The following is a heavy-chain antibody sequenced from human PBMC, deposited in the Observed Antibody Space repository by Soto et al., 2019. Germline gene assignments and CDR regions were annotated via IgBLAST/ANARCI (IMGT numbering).Heavy chain of an antibody. J-gene: IGHJ6*02. CDR2: ISGSGGST. V-gene: IGHV3-23*01. Sequence: EVQLLESGGGLVQPGGSLRLSCAASGFTFSSYAMSWVRQAPGKGLEWVSAISGSGGSTYYADSVKGRFTISRDNSKNTLYLQMNSLRAEDTAVYYCARDRGGYCSSTSCYTRYYYYGMDVWGQGTTVTVSS. D-gene: IGHD2-2*02. CDR3: ARDRGGYCSSTSCYTRYYYYGMDV. CDR1: GFTFSSYA.